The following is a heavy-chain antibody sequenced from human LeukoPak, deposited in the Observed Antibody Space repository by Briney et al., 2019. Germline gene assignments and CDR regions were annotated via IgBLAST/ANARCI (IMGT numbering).Heavy chain of an antibody. D-gene: IGHD3-22*01. CDR3: ARVDYDSSGYYSGELDY. J-gene: IGHJ4*02. Sequence: GASVKVSCKASGYTFTGYYMHWVRQAPGQGLEWMGWINPNSGGTNYAQKFQGRVTMTRNTSISTAYMELSSLRSEDTAVYYCARVDYDSSGYYSGELDYWGQGTLVTVSS. CDR1: GYTFTGYY. V-gene: IGHV1-2*02. CDR2: INPNSGGT.